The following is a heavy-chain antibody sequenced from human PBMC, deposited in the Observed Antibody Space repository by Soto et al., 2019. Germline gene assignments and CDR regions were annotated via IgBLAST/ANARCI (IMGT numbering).Heavy chain of an antibody. Sequence: SETLSLTCAVSGGSISSSSWWSWVRQPPGKGLEWIGEIYHSGSTNYNPSLKSRVTISVDKSKNQFSLKLSSVTAADTAVYYCARDHALLWFGELLSYYYYGMDVWGQGTTVTVSS. CDR1: GGSISSSSW. D-gene: IGHD3-10*01. J-gene: IGHJ6*02. CDR2: IYHSGST. V-gene: IGHV4-4*02. CDR3: ARDHALLWFGELLSYYYYGMDV.